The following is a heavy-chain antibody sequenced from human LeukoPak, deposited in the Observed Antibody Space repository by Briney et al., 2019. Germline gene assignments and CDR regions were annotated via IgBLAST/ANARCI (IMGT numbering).Heavy chain of an antibody. Sequence: SVKVSCKASGGTFSSYAISWVRQAPGQGLEWMGGIIPIFGTANYAQKFQGRVTITTDESTSTAYMELSSLRSEDTAVYYCARGYGEYSTLGYYYYYMDVWGKGTTVTVSS. CDR3: ARGYGEYSTLGYYYYYMDV. CDR1: GGTFSSYA. J-gene: IGHJ6*03. V-gene: IGHV1-69*05. CDR2: IIPIFGTA. D-gene: IGHD3-10*01.